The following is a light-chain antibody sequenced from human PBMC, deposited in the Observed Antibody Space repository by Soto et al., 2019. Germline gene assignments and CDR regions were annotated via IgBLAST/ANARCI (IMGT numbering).Light chain of an antibody. CDR3: QQYYCTPYT. J-gene: IGKJ2*01. CDR2: WAS. Sequence: DFVMTQTPDSLAVSLGEKATINCKSSPSVLSSSNNKNYLAWYQQKPGQPPKLLFYWASTRDSGVPDRFSGSGSGTDFTLTISSLQAEDVAVYYCQQYYCTPYTFGQGTKLEIK. V-gene: IGKV4-1*01. CDR1: PSVLSSSNNKNY.